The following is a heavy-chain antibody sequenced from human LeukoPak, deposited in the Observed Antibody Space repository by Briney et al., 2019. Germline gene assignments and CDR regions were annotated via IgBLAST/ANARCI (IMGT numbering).Heavy chain of an antibody. D-gene: IGHD2-8*02. V-gene: IGHV3-74*01. Sequence: PGGSLRLSCAGSGFTMSNYWMNWVRQAPGEGLAWVSHINPGDGSTTGYADSVKGRFTVSRDNAKNTLYLQMTSLKDGDTAVYYCVRDGMGTAPYDLWGQGTLVTVSS. CDR2: INPGDGSTT. CDR3: VRDGMGTAPYDL. J-gene: IGHJ4*01. CDR1: GFTMSNYW.